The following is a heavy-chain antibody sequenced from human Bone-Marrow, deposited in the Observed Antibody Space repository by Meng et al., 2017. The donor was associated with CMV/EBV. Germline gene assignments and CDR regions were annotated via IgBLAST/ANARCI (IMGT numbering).Heavy chain of an antibody. V-gene: IGHV3-23*01. CDR1: FTFRNDA. CDR2: IYAGGDVT. J-gene: IGHJ4*02. D-gene: IGHD7-27*01. Sequence: FTFRNDAMSWGRQAPGKGLEWVSVIYAGGDVTYYADSVRGRFTISRDISKSTLYLQMNSLRAEDTAIYYCAKDFRGGSTGDTFFDYWGQGTLVTVSS. CDR3: AKDFRGGSTGDTFFDY.